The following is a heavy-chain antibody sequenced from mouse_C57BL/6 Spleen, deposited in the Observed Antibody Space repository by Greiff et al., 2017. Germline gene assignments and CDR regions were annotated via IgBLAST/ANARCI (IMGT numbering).Heavy chain of an antibody. V-gene: IGHV1-80*01. J-gene: IGHJ4*01. CDR1: GYAFSSYW. CDR3: ARNLLRQGEMDY. CDR2: IYPGDGDT. Sequence: QVQLQQSGAELVKPGASVKISCKASGYAFSSYWMNWVKQRPGKGLEWIGQIYPGDGDTNYNGKVKGKATLTADKSSSTAYMQLSSLTSEDYAVYFCARNLLRQGEMDYWGQGTSVTVSS. D-gene: IGHD1-2*01.